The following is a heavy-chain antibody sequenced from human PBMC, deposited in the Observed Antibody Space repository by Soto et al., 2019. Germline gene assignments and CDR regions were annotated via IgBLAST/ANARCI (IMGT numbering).Heavy chain of an antibody. V-gene: IGHV3-23*01. CDR1: GFTFNNYA. CDR2: VSDSGSTS. J-gene: IGHJ4*02. CDR3: AKSNRAGATDY. Sequence: GGSLRLSCAASGFTFNNYAMNWVRQAPGKGLEWVSTVSDSGSTSYYADSVKGRFTISRDNSKSSLYLQMNSLRAEDTALYYCAKSNRAGATDYWGQGTLVTVSS. D-gene: IGHD2-8*01.